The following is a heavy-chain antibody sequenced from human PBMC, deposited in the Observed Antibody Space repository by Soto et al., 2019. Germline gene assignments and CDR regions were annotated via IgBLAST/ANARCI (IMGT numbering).Heavy chain of an antibody. CDR3: ARADYSSSSGIFDY. CDR2: IYYSGRT. CDR1: GGSLSSGDYY. V-gene: IGHV4-30-4*01. Sequence: PSQTLSLTCTVSGGSLSSGDYYWSWIRQPPEKGLEWIGYIYYSGRTYYNPSLKSRVTISVDTSKNQFSLKLSSVTAADTAVYYCARADYSSSSGIFDYWGQGTLVTVS. D-gene: IGHD6-6*01. J-gene: IGHJ4*02.